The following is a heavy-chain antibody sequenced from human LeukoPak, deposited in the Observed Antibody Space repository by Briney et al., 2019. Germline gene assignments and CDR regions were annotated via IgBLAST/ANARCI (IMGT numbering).Heavy chain of an antibody. Sequence: PGGSLRLSCAASGFTFSSSWMSWVRQAPGKGLEWVANIKQDGSEKYYVDSVKGRFTISRDNAKNSLYLQTNSLRAEDTAVYYCASSWNWGYNWFDPWGQGTLVTVSS. CDR1: GFTFSSSW. CDR3: ASSWNWGYNWFDP. V-gene: IGHV3-7*01. D-gene: IGHD1-7*01. J-gene: IGHJ5*02. CDR2: IKQDGSEK.